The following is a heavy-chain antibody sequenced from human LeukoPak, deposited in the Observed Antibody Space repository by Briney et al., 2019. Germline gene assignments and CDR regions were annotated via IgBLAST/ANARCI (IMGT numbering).Heavy chain of an antibody. CDR1: GFTFTDYA. J-gene: IGHJ4*02. CDR2: ISRSSDTI. Sequence: GGSLRLSCAVSGFTFTDYAMNWFRQAPGKGLEWLSYISRSSDTIYYADSVKGRFTTSRDNAKSSLFLQMNTLRAEDTAVYYCAREGAPWGQGTLVTVSS. CDR3: AREGAP. D-gene: IGHD1-26*01. V-gene: IGHV3-48*01.